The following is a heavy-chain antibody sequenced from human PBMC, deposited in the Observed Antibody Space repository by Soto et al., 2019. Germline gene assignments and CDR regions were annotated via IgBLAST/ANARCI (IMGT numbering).Heavy chain of an antibody. CDR3: AKRSGWFDY. CDR2: IYTTTGST. V-gene: IGHV4-4*07. D-gene: IGHD6-19*01. CDR1: GGSFSGYY. J-gene: IGHJ4*02. Sequence: ASETLSLTCTVSGGSFSGYYWSWIRQPAGKGLEWIGRIYTTTGSTTYNPSLNSRLTMSVDTSKNLFFLNLKSVTAADTAVYYCAKRSGWFDYWGQGILVTVYS.